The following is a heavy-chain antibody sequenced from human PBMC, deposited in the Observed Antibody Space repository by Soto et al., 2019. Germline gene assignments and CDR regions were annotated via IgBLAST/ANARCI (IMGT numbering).Heavy chain of an antibody. CDR3: ATTGPY. V-gene: IGHV3-33*01. Sequence: QVQLVESGGGVVQPGRSLRLSCAASGFTFSSYGMHWVRQAPGKGLEWVAVIWFDGSNNFYAESVKGRFAISRDNSKNTVSLQMNSLRDEDSAAYYCATTGPYWCPGTLVTGSS. CDR2: IWFDGSNN. CDR1: GFTFSSYG. J-gene: IGHJ4*02.